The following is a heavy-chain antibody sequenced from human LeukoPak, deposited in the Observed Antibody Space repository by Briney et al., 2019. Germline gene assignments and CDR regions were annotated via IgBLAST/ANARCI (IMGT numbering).Heavy chain of an antibody. D-gene: IGHD5-18*01. CDR1: GGSISSYY. CDR2: IYCSGST. CDR3: ARETASWDTASGFDP. J-gene: IGHJ5*02. Sequence: PSETLSLTCTVSGGSISSYYWSWIRQPPGKGLERIGYIYCSGSTNYNPSLKSRVTISVDTSKNQFSLKLSSVTAADTAVYYCARETASWDTASGFDPWGQGTLVTVSS. V-gene: IGHV4-59*01.